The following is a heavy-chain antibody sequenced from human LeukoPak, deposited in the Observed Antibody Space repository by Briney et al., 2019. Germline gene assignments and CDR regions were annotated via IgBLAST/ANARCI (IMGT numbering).Heavy chain of an antibody. V-gene: IGHV1-2*04. CDR1: GYTFVTKP. Sequence: ASVKVPCKTSGYTFVTKPISWVRQAPGQGLEWLGWINPNSGGTNYAQKFQGWVTMTRDTSISTAYMELSRLRSDDTAVYYCATGRDYFGSGNNDAFDIWGQGTMVTVSS. D-gene: IGHD3-10*01. J-gene: IGHJ3*02. CDR2: INPNSGGT. CDR3: ATGRDYFGSGNNDAFDI.